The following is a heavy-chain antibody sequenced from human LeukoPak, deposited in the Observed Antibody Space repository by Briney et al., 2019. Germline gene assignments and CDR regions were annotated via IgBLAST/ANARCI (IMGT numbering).Heavy chain of an antibody. J-gene: IGHJ4*02. Sequence: GASVKVSCKASGYTFTGYYMHWGRQAPGQGLEWMGWINPNSGGTNYAQKFQGRLTMTRDTSISTVYMELSRLRSDDTAVYYCARGQQWLEAFDYWGLGTLVTVSS. CDR1: GYTFTGYY. D-gene: IGHD6-19*01. V-gene: IGHV1-2*02. CDR3: ARGQQWLEAFDY. CDR2: INPNSGGT.